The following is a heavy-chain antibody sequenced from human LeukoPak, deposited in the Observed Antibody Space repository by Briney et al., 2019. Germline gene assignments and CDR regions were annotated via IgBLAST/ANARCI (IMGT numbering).Heavy chain of an antibody. D-gene: IGHD3-3*01. CDR1: GFTFSSYA. J-gene: IGHJ6*02. CDR2: ISYDGSNK. Sequence: PGGSLRLSCAASGFTFSSYAMHWVRQAPGKGLEWVAVISYDGSNKYYADSVKGRFTISRDNSKNTLYLQMNSLRAEDTAVYYCANKGDFWSGYYPTDYYGMDVWGQGTTVTVSS. CDR3: ANKGDFWSGYYPTDYYGMDV. V-gene: IGHV3-30-3*01.